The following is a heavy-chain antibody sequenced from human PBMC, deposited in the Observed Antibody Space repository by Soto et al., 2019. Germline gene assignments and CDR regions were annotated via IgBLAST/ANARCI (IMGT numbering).Heavy chain of an antibody. CDR2: ISAYNGNT. J-gene: IGHJ4*02. D-gene: IGHD4-17*01. CDR1: GYTFTSYG. Sequence: ASVKVSCKASGYTFTSYGISWVRQAAGQGLEWMGWISAYNGNTNYAQKLQGRVTMTTDTSTSTAYMELRSLRSDDTAVYYCARLEEEPRGTTVQNVDYWGQGTLVTVSS. CDR3: ARLEEEPRGTTVQNVDY. V-gene: IGHV1-18*04.